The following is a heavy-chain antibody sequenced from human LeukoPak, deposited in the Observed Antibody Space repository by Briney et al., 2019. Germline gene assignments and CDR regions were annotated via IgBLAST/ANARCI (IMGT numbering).Heavy chain of an antibody. D-gene: IGHD3-10*01. J-gene: IGHJ4*02. V-gene: IGHV3-23*01. Sequence: GGSLRLSCGASGFTFSTYAMSWVRQAPGKGLEWVSTISGGGDATYYADSVKGRFTISRDNSKNTLYLQMNSLRVEDTAVYYCARDSSMLRGPLVIYYFDFWGQGTLVTVSS. CDR3: ARDSSMLRGPLVIYYFDF. CDR1: GFTFSTYA. CDR2: ISGGGDAT.